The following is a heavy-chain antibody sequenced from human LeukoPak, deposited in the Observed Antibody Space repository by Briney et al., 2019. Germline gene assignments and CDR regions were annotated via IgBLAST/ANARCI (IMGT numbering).Heavy chain of an antibody. Sequence: GESPKISCKGSGYSFTSYWIGWVRQMPGKGLEWMGIIYPGESDTRNSLSFQGQVTISAAKSISHAYLQWSSLKASDTAMYYCARLGGYSYGEVDYWGQGTLVTVSS. J-gene: IGHJ4*02. CDR2: IYPGESDT. CDR1: GYSFTSYW. V-gene: IGHV5-51*01. D-gene: IGHD5-18*01. CDR3: ARLGGYSYGEVDY.